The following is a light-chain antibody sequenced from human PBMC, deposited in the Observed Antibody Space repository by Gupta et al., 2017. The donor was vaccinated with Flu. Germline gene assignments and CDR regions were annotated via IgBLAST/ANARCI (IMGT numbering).Light chain of an antibody. Sequence: ESPGKTVTISCTRSSGGVASAFVQWLQQRPGSSPTTVIYQGDLRPSGVPARFSGSIDTSSNSASLVISGLMTEDEADYYCQSYAGANWVFGG. V-gene: IGLV6-57*01. CDR2: QGD. J-gene: IGLJ3*02. CDR3: QSYAGANWV. CDR1: SGGVASAF.